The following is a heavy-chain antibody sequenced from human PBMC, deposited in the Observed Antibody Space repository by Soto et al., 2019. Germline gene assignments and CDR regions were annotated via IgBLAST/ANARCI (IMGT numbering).Heavy chain of an antibody. CDR3: ARHRGGWYSSGWTEFDY. CDR2: IYYSGST. Sequence: SETLSLTCTVSGGSISSYYWSWIRQPPGKGLEWIGYIYYSGSTNYNPSLKSRVTISVDTSKNQFSLKLSSVTAADTAVYYCARHRGGWYSSGWTEFDYWGQGTLVTVSS. V-gene: IGHV4-59*08. CDR1: GGSISSYY. D-gene: IGHD6-19*01. J-gene: IGHJ4*02.